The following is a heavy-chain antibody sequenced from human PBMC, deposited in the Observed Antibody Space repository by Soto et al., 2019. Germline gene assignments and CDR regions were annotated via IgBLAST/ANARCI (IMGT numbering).Heavy chain of an antibody. V-gene: IGHV2-5*02. CDR3: AHTSQEMKRGRWSGHFDY. J-gene: IGHJ4*02. D-gene: IGHD2-8*01. CDR1: GLSLNTRGVD. Sequence: QITLKESGPTLVKPTQILTLTCTFSGLSLNTRGVDVGWIRQSPGKALEWLAHIYWDDDVRYSPFLKSRLTVTKATSKSLLVLTLTNMYPVDTATYYCAHTSQEMKRGRWSGHFDYWTQGTLVTVSS. CDR2: IYWDDDV.